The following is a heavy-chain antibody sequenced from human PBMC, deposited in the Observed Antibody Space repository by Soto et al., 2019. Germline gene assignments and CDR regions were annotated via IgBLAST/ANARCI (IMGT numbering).Heavy chain of an antibody. CDR2: IYYSGST. J-gene: IGHJ6*02. CDR1: GGSISSGDYY. D-gene: IGHD3-3*01. CDR3: ARELRFLEWSFASTTEWGNGMDV. V-gene: IGHV4-30-4*01. Sequence: SETLSLTCTVSGGSISSGDYYWSWIRQPPGKGLEWIGYIYYSGSTYYNPSLKSRVTIPVDTSKNQFSLKLSSVTAADTAVYYCARELRFLEWSFASTTEWGNGMDVWGQGTTVTVSS.